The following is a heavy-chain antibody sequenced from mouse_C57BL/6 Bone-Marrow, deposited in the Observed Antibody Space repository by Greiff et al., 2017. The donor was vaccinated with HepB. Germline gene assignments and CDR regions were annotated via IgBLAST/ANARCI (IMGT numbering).Heavy chain of an antibody. CDR1: GYTFTSYG. V-gene: IGHV1-81*01. CDR3: ARPDYYGSSWYFDY. J-gene: IGHJ2*01. Sequence: QVQLQQSGAELARPGASVKLSCKASGYTFTSYGISWVKQRTGQGLEWIGEIYPRSGNTYYNEKFKGKATLTADKSSSTAYMELRSLTSEDSAVYVCARPDYYGSSWYFDYWGQGTTLTVSS. D-gene: IGHD1-1*01. CDR2: IYPRSGNT.